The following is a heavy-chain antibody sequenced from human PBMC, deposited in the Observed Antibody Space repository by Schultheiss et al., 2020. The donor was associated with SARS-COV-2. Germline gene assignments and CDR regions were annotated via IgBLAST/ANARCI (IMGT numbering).Heavy chain of an antibody. CDR2: INSDGSTT. D-gene: IGHD4-17*01. CDR3: AKGPWYGEGGYFDL. J-gene: IGHJ2*01. CDR1: GFTFSNAW. V-gene: IGHV3-74*03. Sequence: GGSLRLSCAASGFTFSNAWMSWVRQAPGKGLVWVSLINSDGSTTTYADSVKGRFTVSRDNAKNTLYLQMNSLRAEDTALYYCAKGPWYGEGGYFDLWGRGTLVTVSS.